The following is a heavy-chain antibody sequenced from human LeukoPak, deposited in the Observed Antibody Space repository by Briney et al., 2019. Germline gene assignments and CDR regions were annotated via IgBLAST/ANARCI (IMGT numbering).Heavy chain of an antibody. CDR2: INHSGSI. Sequence: SETLSLTCTVYGGSFSGYYWSWIRQPPGRGLEWIGEINHSGSINYNPSLKSRVTISVDTSKNQFSLKLSSVTAADTAVYYCARVYYSNSYDYWYFDLWGRGTLVTVSS. CDR3: ARVYYSNSYDYWYFDL. J-gene: IGHJ2*01. CDR1: GGSFSGYY. D-gene: IGHD6-13*01. V-gene: IGHV4-34*01.